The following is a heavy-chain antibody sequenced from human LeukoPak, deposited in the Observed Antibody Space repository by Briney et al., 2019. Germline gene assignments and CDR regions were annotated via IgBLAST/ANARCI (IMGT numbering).Heavy chain of an antibody. J-gene: IGHJ4*02. CDR1: GFTFSSYS. Sequence: GGSLRLSCAASGFTFSSYSMNWVRQAPGKGLEWVSSISSSSSYIYYADSVKGRFTISRDNAKNSLYLQMNSLRAEDTAVYYCARDYGGSYYATRGDYWGQGTLVTASS. V-gene: IGHV3-21*01. CDR3: ARDYGGSYYATRGDY. D-gene: IGHD1-26*01. CDR2: ISSSSSYI.